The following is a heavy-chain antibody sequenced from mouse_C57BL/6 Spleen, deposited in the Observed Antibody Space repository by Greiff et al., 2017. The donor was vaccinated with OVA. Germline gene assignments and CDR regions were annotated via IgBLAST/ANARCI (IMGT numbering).Heavy chain of an antibody. CDR2: ISSGGSYT. CDR3: ARRGYGNYEDY. Sequence: EVQGVESGGDLVKPGGSLKLSCAASGFTFSSYGMSWVRQTPDKRLEWVATISSGGSYTYYPDSVKGRFTISRDNAKNTLYLQMSSLKSEDTAMYYCARRGYGNYEDYWGQGTTLTVSS. V-gene: IGHV5-6*01. J-gene: IGHJ2*01. D-gene: IGHD2-10*02. CDR1: GFTFSSYG.